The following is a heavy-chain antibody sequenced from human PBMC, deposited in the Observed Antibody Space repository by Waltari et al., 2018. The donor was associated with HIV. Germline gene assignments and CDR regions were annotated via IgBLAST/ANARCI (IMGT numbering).Heavy chain of an antibody. V-gene: IGHV4-34*01. CDR3: ARGIPWELLGGYYFDY. CDR2: INHSGST. J-gene: IGHJ4*02. Sequence: QVQLQQWGAGLLKPSETLSLTCAVYGGSFSRSYWSWIRQPPGKGLEWIGEINHSGSTNDNPSLKSRVTISVDTSKNQFSLKLSSVTAADTAVYYCARGIPWELLGGYYFDYWGQGTLVTVSS. D-gene: IGHD1-26*01. CDR1: GGSFSRSY.